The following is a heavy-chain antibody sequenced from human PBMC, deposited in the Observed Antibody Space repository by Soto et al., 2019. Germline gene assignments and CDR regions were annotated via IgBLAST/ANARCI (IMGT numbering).Heavy chain of an antibody. D-gene: IGHD6-19*01. CDR3: ARDYSSGWYGVYYYGMDV. V-gene: IGHV1-69*01. J-gene: IGHJ6*02. CDR1: GGTFSSYA. CDR2: IIPIFGTA. Sequence: QVQLVQSGAEVKKPGSSVKVSCKASGGTFSSYAISWVRQAPGQGLEWMGGIIPIFGTANYAQKFQGRVTITADESRSTAYMELSSLRSEDTAVYYCARDYSSGWYGVYYYGMDVWGQGTTVTVSS.